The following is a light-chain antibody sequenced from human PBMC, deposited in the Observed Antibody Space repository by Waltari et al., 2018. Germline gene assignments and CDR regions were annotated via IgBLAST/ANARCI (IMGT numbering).Light chain of an antibody. J-gene: IGLJ2*01. Sequence: SSELTQDPAVSVALGQTVRITCQGDSLRSYYASWYQQKPGQAPLLVIYGKNNRPSGIPDRFPGSSSGNTASVTITGAQAEDEADYYCNSRDSSGNHLVVFGGGTKLTVL. CDR2: GKN. CDR3: NSRDSSGNHLVV. CDR1: SLRSYY. V-gene: IGLV3-19*01.